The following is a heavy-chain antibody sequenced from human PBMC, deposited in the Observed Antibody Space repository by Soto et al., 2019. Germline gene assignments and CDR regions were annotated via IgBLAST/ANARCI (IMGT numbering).Heavy chain of an antibody. V-gene: IGHV3-30*18. CDR1: GWTSSSLG. D-gene: IGHD2-2*01. Sequence: SLRLSRAGSGWTSSSLGMQWVRPAAGKGLEWVAVISYDASNKYYADSVKGRFTISRGNSKNTLYLQMNSLRAEDTAVYYWPQHLPAGYKNYFFDYWGQG. CDR2: ISYDASNK. J-gene: IGHJ4*02. CDR3: PQHLPAGYKNYFFDY.